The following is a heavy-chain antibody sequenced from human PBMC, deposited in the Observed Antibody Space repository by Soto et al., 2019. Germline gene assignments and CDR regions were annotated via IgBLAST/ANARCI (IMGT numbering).Heavy chain of an antibody. Sequence: SVKVSCKASGGTFSSYTISWVRQAPGQGLEWMGRIIPILGIANYAQKFQGRVTMTTDTSTSTAYMELRSLRSDDSAVYYCARAGSVDDALDIWGQGTMVTVSS. J-gene: IGHJ3*02. D-gene: IGHD2-8*02. CDR1: GGTFSSYT. CDR2: IIPILGIA. CDR3: ARAGSVDDALDI. V-gene: IGHV1-69*02.